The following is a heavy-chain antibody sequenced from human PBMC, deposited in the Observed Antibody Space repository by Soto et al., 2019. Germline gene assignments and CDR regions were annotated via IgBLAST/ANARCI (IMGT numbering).Heavy chain of an antibody. CDR2: IKPGTGTT. Sequence: ASVKVSCKTSGYSFITNAMHWVRQAPGQRLEWLGWIKPGTGTTKYSQKFQGRVNITRDTSASTACLELSTLRSEDTAVYFCGRGVGPTYSYNYSIEVCDQRTRVTISS. J-gene: IGHJ6*02. V-gene: IGHV1-3*01. D-gene: IGHD2-21*01. CDR1: GYSFITNA. CDR3: GRGVGPTYSYNYSIEV.